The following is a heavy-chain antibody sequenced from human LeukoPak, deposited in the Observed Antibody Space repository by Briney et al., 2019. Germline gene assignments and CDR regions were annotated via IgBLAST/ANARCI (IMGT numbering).Heavy chain of an antibody. Sequence: GGSLRLSCAASGFTFSSYSMNWVRQAPGKGLEWVSYISSSRSTIYYADSVKGRFTISRDNAKNSLYLQMNSLRAEDTAVYYCARDLGNYDILTGYYIGLYFDYWGQGTLVTVSS. D-gene: IGHD3-9*01. CDR1: GFTFSSYS. J-gene: IGHJ4*02. CDR2: ISSSRSTI. V-gene: IGHV3-48*01. CDR3: ARDLGNYDILTGYYIGLYFDY.